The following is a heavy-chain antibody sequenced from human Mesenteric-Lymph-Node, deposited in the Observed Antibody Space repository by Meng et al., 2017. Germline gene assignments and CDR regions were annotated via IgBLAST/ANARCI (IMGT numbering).Heavy chain of an antibody. V-gene: IGHV4-31*03. J-gene: IGHJ4*02. CDR1: GGSVSSGGYY. D-gene: IGHD6-19*01. CDR3: ARVSSGWDYFDY. Sequence: QVQLQESGPGLVKPSQTLSLTRTVSGGSVSSGGYYWTWIRQHPGKGLEWFGHIYYSGSTFYNPSLKRRVIISIDTSKNQFSLNLRSVTAADTAVYYCARVSSGWDYFDYWGQGTLVTVSS. CDR2: IYYSGST.